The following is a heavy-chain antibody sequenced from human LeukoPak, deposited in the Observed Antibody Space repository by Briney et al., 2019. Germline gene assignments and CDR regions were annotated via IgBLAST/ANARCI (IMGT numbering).Heavy chain of an antibody. CDR3: ATALRRDGYNWSEY. J-gene: IGHJ4*02. D-gene: IGHD5-24*01. V-gene: IGHV3-74*01. CDR1: GFSLSTNW. CDR2: INRDWNNI. Sequence: PGGSLRLSCAASGFSLSTNWVHWARQAPGKGLVWVARINRDWNNIICADCVKSRITISRDNSKNTLYLQMNSQTAEDTADYYCATALRRDGYNWSEYWGPGALVTVSP.